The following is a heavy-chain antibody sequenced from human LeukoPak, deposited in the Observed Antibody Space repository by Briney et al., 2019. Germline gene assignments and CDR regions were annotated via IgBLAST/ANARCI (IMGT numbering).Heavy chain of an antibody. D-gene: IGHD4-17*01. J-gene: IGHJ4*02. CDR2: INSDGSST. Sequence: GGSLRLSCAASGFTFSSYWTHWVRQAPGKGLVWVSRINSDGSSTSYADSVKGRFTISRDNAKNTLYLQMNSLRAEDTAVYYCARWDYGDYGFDYWGQGTLVTVSS. V-gene: IGHV3-74*01. CDR3: ARWDYGDYGFDY. CDR1: GFTFSSYW.